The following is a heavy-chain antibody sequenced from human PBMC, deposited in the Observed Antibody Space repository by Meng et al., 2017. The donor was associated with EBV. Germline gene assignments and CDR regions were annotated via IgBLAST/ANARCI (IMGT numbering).Heavy chain of an antibody. V-gene: IGHV1-69*01. D-gene: IGHD3-10*01. CDR3: ASESGRGYTPDY. CDR2: FLPRLGAP. Sequence: QVQVVQAGAEVKKPGSSVKVSCKTSGGPFRYYAISWVRQAPGQGLEWLGGFLPRLGAPNYAQKLHGRVKITADESTSTHYMDLSSLRSEDTAIYYCASESGRGYTPDYWGQGTLVTVSS. CDR1: GGPFRYYA. J-gene: IGHJ4*02.